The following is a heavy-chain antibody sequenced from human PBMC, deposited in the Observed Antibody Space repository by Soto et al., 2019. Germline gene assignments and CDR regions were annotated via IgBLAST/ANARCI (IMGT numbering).Heavy chain of an antibody. D-gene: IGHD3-10*01. CDR2: ISGSGGSNK. J-gene: IGHJ5*02. CDR1: GFTFSSYA. Sequence: PGGSLRLSCAASGFTFSSYAMSWVRQAPGKGLEWVSAISGSGGSNKYYADSAKGRFTISRDNSKNTLYLQMNSLRAEDTAVYYCAREGGDMVRGFWDRSRNWFDPWGQGTLVTVSS. V-gene: IGHV3-23*01. CDR3: AREGGDMVRGFWDRSRNWFDP.